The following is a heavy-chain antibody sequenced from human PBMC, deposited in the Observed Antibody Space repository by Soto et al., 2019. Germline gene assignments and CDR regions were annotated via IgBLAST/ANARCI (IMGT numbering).Heavy chain of an antibody. CDR3: KKGYNLDYFDY. V-gene: IGHV4-39*01. J-gene: IGHJ4*02. CDR2: IYYSGST. Sequence: QLQLQESGPGLVKPSETLSLTCTVSGGSISSSSYYWGWIRQPPGKGLEWIGSIYYSGSTYYNPSLKSRVTISVDTSKNQFSLKLSSVTAADTAVYYCKKGYNLDYFDYWGQGTLVTVSS. CDR1: GGSISSSSYY. D-gene: IGHD5-12*01.